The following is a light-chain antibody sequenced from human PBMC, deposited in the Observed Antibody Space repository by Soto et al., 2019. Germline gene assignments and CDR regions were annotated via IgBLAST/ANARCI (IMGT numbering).Light chain of an antibody. CDR3: QQHKSAPCT. Sequence: DIQMTQSPSSLSASVGDRVTITCRASQGISNYLAWYQQKPGKVPKLLIYAASTLQSGVPSRFSGSGSGTDFTLTISSMKPQDVATYSCQQHKSAPCTCGQGTKVAI. V-gene: IGKV1-27*01. CDR1: QGISNY. CDR2: AAS. J-gene: IGKJ1*01.